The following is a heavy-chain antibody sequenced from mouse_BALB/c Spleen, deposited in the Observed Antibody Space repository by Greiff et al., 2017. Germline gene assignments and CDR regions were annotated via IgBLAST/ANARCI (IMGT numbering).Heavy chain of an antibody. CDR2: IWSGGST. CDR1: GFSLTSYG. Sequence: VKLMESGPGLVQPSQSLSITCTVSGFSLTSYGVHWVRQSPGKGLEWLGVIWSGGSTDYNAAFISRLSISKDNSKSQVFFKMNSLQANDTAIYYCANHYLYAMDYWGQGTSVTVSS. J-gene: IGHJ4*01. D-gene: IGHD1-2*01. V-gene: IGHV2-2*02. CDR3: ANHYLYAMDY.